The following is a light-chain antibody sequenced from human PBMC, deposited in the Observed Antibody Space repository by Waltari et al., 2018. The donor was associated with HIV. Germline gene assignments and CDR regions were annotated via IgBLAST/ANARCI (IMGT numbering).Light chain of an antibody. Sequence: DIVMTQSPDSLVVSLGERATINCKSSQSVLYSSNNKNYLAWYQQKLGQPPKLLIYWASTRESGVPGRFSGSGSWTDFTLAISSLHAEDVAVYYCQQYYSTPLTFGEGTKVEIK. CDR1: QSVLYSSNNKNY. J-gene: IGKJ1*01. V-gene: IGKV4-1*01. CDR2: WAS. CDR3: QQYYSTPLT.